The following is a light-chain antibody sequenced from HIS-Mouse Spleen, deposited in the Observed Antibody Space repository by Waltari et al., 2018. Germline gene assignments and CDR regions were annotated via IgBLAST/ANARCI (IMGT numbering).Light chain of an antibody. CDR1: SLRSYY. CDR3: NSRDSSGNHQ. CDR2: GKN. V-gene: IGLV3-19*01. Sequence: SSELTQDPAVSVALGQTVRITCQGDSLRSYYASWYQQKPGQAPVLVIYGKNNRPSGFPDRFSGSSSGNTASLTITGAQAEDEADYYCNSRDSSGNHQFGGGTKLTVL. J-gene: IGLJ2*01.